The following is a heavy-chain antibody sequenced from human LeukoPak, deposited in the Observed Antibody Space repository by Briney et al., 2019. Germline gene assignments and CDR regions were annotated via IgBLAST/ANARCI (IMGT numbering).Heavy chain of an antibody. CDR1: GFTFSSYA. D-gene: IGHD1-26*01. Sequence: GGSLRLSCAASGFTFSSYAMHWVRQAPGKGLEWVAVISYDGSNKYYADSVKGRFTISRDNSKNTLYLQMNSLRAEDTAVYYCARDSNGSYLDYWGQGTLVTVSS. V-gene: IGHV3-30-3*01. CDR2: ISYDGSNK. J-gene: IGHJ4*02. CDR3: ARDSNGSYLDY.